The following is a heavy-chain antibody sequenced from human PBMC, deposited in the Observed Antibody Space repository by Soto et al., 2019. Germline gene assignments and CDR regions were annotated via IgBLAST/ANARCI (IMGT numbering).Heavy chain of an antibody. V-gene: IGHV1-69*01. Sequence: QVQLVQSGAEVKKPGSSVKVSCKASGGTFSSYAISWVRQAPGHGLEWMGGIIPIFGTANYAQKFQGRVTITADESTSTAYVELSSLRSEDTAVYYCARDGGAARRYYYYGMDVWGQGTTVTVSS. D-gene: IGHD6-6*01. J-gene: IGHJ6*02. CDR2: IIPIFGTA. CDR1: GGTFSSYA. CDR3: ARDGGAARRYYYYGMDV.